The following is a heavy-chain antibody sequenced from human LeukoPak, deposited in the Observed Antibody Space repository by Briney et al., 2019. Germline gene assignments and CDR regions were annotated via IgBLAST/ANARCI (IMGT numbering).Heavy chain of an antibody. V-gene: IGHV1-69*04. CDR3: ARDNDGGNIFDY. CDR1: GGTFSSYA. CDR2: IIPILGIA. J-gene: IGHJ4*02. D-gene: IGHD4-23*01. Sequence: ASVKLSCKASGGTFSSYAISWVRQAPGQGLEWMGRIIPILGIANYAQKFQGRVTITADKSTSTAYMELSSLRSEDTAVYYCARDNDGGNIFDYWGQGTLVTVSS.